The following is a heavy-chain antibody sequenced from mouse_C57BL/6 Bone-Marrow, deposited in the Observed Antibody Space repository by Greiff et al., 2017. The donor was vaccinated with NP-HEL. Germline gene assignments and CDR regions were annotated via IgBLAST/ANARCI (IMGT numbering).Heavy chain of an antibody. CDR3: ARYDGYYGDY. Sequence: VQVVESGAELVRPGASVKLSCKASGYTFTDYYINWVKQRPGQGLEWIARIYPGSGNTYYNEKFKGKATLTAEKSSSTAYMQLSSLTSEDSAVYFCARYDGYYGDYWGQGTTLTVSS. CDR1: GYTFTDYY. J-gene: IGHJ2*01. D-gene: IGHD2-3*01. CDR2: IYPGSGNT. V-gene: IGHV1-76*01.